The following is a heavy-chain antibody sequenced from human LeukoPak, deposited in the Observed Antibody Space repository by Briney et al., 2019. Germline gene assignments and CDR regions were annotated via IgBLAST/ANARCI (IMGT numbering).Heavy chain of an antibody. J-gene: IGHJ4*02. Sequence: SVKVSCKASGFTFTSSAMQWVRQARGQRLEWIGWIVVGSGNTNYAQKFQERVTITRDMSTSTAYMELSSLRSEDTAVYYCAATPYSGSYSSFDYWGQRTLVTVSS. CDR1: GFTFTSSA. CDR2: IVVGSGNT. CDR3: AATPYSGSYSSFDY. V-gene: IGHV1-58*02. D-gene: IGHD1-26*01.